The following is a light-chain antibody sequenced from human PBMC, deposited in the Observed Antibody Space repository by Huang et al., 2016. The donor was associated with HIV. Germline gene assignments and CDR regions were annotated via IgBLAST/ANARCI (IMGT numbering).Light chain of an antibody. V-gene: IGKV1-39*01. Sequence: IEMTHSPSSLSSSVGDTVTITCRASQNINNYLNRYQHKLGKAPQLIISVVSHLRDGVPWRFSGSKSGTNFTLTINNLQPDDFATYYCQQSFNTVPYTFAQGTKLELK. CDR2: VVS. J-gene: IGKJ2*01. CDR3: QQSFNTVPYT. CDR1: QNINNY.